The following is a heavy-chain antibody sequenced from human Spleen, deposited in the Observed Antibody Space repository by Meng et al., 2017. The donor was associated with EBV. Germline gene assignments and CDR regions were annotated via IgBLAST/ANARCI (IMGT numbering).Heavy chain of an antibody. CDR3: ARALAKSDIVATVGIDY. CDR2: INHSGST. V-gene: IGHV4-34*01. J-gene: IGHJ4*02. Sequence: QVQLQQWGAGLLKPSATLSLTCALYRGSFSGYYWSWIRQPPGKGLEWIGEINHSGSTNYNPSLKSRVTISVDTSKSQFSLKLSSVTAADTAVYFCARALAKSDIVATVGIDYWGQGTLVTVSS. CDR1: RGSFSGYY. D-gene: IGHD5-12*01.